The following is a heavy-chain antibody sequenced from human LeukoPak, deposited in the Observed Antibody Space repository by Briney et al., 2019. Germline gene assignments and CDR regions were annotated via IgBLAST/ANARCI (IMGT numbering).Heavy chain of an antibody. CDR1: GYTFTSYY. J-gene: IGHJ4*02. CDR3: ARGGELVAGTSFFDY. CDR2: FNPSGGST. D-gene: IGHD6-19*01. V-gene: IGHV1-46*01. Sequence: ASVKVSCKASGYTFTSYYMHWVRQAPGQGLEWMGIFNPSGGSTSYAQKFQGRVTMTRDTSTSTVYMELSSLRSEDTAVYYCARGGELVAGTSFFDYWGQGTLVTVPS.